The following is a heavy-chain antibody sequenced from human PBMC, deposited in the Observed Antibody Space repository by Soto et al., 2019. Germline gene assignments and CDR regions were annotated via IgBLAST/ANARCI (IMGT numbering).Heavy chain of an antibody. CDR3: ARGGPRGSSSWYRGEYNWFDP. CDR2: INHSGST. D-gene: IGHD6-13*01. J-gene: IGHJ5*02. CDR1: GGSFSGYY. V-gene: IGHV4-34*01. Sequence: SQTLSLTCAVYGGSFSGYYWSWIRQPPGKGLEWIGEINHSGSTNYNPSLKSRVTISVDTSKNQFSLKLSSVTAADTAVYYCARGGPRGSSSWYRGEYNWFDPWGQGTLVTVSS.